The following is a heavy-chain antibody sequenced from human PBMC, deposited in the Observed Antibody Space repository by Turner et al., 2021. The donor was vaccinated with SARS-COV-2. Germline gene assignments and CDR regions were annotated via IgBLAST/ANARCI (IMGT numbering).Heavy chain of an antibody. CDR1: GGSISSSSYY. CDR3: ATSTVAGTELNYYGMDV. D-gene: IGHD6-13*01. J-gene: IGHJ6*02. Sequence: QLQLQESGPGLVKPSETLSLTCPVSGGSISSSSYYWGWIRQPPGKGLGWIGSIYYSGSTYYNPSLKSRVTISVDTSKNQFSLKLSSVTAADTAVYYCATSTVAGTELNYYGMDVWGHGTTVTVSS. CDR2: IYYSGST. V-gene: IGHV4-39*01.